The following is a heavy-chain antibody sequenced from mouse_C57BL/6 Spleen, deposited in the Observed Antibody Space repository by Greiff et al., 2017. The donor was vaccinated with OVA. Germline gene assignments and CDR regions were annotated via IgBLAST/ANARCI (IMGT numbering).Heavy chain of an antibody. J-gene: IGHJ1*03. CDR1: GYTFPSYC. D-gene: IGHD1-2*01. V-gene: IGHV1-74*01. CDR2: IHPSDSAT. CDR3: AIRLV. Sequence: QVQLQQPGAELVKPGASVKVSCKASGYTFPSYCLHWVKQRPGQGLECLGRIHPSDSATNYNQKFNGKATLTVDKSSSTAYMERSSLTSEDSAVYYCAIRLVWGTGTTVTVSS.